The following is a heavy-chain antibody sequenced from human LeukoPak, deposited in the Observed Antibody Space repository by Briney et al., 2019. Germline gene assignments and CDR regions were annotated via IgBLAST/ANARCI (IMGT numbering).Heavy chain of an antibody. CDR3: VRGWTTANPAPH. J-gene: IGHJ4*02. Sequence: GGSLRLSCAASGFTLRNYWIHWVRQAPGKGLVWVSRIDSDGTTTNYADSVKGRFTISRDNAENTVHLQMNSLRAEDTAVYYCVRGWTTANPAPHWGQGTLVTVSS. CDR2: IDSDGTTT. V-gene: IGHV3-74*01. D-gene: IGHD4-11*01. CDR1: GFTLRNYW.